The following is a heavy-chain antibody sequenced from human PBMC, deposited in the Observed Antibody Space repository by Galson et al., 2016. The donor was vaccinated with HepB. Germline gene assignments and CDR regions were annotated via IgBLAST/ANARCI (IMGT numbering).Heavy chain of an antibody. V-gene: IGHV4-39*01. Sequence: SETLSLTCTVSRGSLTKSDTYYWAWIRQPPGKGLEWIGSLYYTGITYYSPSLKSRVTMSVDTSENQFSLKVTSITAADTAVYYCTRYHYGGNSFNWYDPWGQGTLVTVSS. CDR1: RGSLTKSDTYY. CDR2: LYYTGIT. J-gene: IGHJ5*02. CDR3: TRYHYGGNSFNWYDP. D-gene: IGHD4-23*01.